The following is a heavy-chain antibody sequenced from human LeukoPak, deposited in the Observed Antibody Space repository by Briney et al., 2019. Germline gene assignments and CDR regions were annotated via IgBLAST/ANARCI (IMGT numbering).Heavy chain of an antibody. D-gene: IGHD3-10*01. Sequence: GGSLRLSCAASGFIFSDCYMTWVRQAPGKGLEWVSYISDSSDFTNYADSVKGRFTISRDNAKNSLYLQMNSLRAKDTAVYYCARFVSGNFDYWGQGTLVTVSS. CDR1: GFIFSDCY. CDR3: ARFVSGNFDY. J-gene: IGHJ4*02. CDR2: ISDSSDFT. V-gene: IGHV3-11*03.